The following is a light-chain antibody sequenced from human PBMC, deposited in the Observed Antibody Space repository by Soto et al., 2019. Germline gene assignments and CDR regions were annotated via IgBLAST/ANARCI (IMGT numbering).Light chain of an antibody. Sequence: EIVMTQSPATLSVSPGERATLSCRASQSVNSNLVWIQQKPGQAPRLLIYGASTRATGIPGRFSGSGFGTEFPLTISSLQSEDFAVYYCQQYNNWLWTFGQGTKVEIK. CDR2: GAS. V-gene: IGKV3-15*01. J-gene: IGKJ1*01. CDR3: QQYNNWLWT. CDR1: QSVNSN.